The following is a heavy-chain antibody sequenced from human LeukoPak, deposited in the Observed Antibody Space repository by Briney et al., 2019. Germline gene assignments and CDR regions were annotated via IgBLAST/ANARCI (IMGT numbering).Heavy chain of an antibody. D-gene: IGHD2-15*01. CDR3: ASGRVAGFDY. J-gene: IGHJ4*02. CDR1: GGSFSGYY. Sequence: SSETLSLTCAVYGGSFSGYYWSWIRQPPEKGLEWIGEINHSGSTNYNPSLKSRVTISVDTSKNQFSLKLSSVTAADTAVYYCASGRVAGFDYWGQGTLVTVSS. V-gene: IGHV4-34*01. CDR2: INHSGST.